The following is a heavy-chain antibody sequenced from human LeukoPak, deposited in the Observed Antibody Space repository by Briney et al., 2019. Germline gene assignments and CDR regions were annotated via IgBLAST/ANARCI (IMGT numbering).Heavy chain of an antibody. CDR3: ARQKGGSDPQGYYYYMDV. CDR1: GYSFTSYW. D-gene: IGHD1-26*01. Sequence: GESLKISCKGSGYSFTSYWIGLLRQMPGKGLEWMGIIYPGDSDTRYSPSFQGQVTISADKSISTAYLQWSSLKASDTAMYYCARQKGGSDPQGYYYYMDVWGKGTTVTVSS. J-gene: IGHJ6*03. V-gene: IGHV5-51*01. CDR2: IYPGDSDT.